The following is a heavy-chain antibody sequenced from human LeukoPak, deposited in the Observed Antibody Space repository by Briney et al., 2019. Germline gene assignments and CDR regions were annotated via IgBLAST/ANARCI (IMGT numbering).Heavy chain of an antibody. CDR1: DASISSGAYY. D-gene: IGHD5-12*01. CDR2: ISHSGST. Sequence: SETLSLTCTVSDASISSGAYYWTWIRQPPGKGLEWIGYISHSGSTNYNPSLKSRVTISVDTSKNQFSLKLSSVTAADTAVYFCARVYSGYDQFDYWGQGTLVTVSS. CDR3: ARVYSGYDQFDY. J-gene: IGHJ4*02. V-gene: IGHV4-30-2*01.